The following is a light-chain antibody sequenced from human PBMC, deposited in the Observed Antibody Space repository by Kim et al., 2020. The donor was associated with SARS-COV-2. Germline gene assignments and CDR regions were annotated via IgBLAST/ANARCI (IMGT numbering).Light chain of an antibody. CDR2: AAS. Sequence: ASVGDRVTITCRASQDIANYLAWYQQKPGKAPKVLIYAASNLQSGVPSSFSGSGSGTEFTLTIGSLQTEDVATYYCQKYNSAPLTFGQGTQVEIK. J-gene: IGKJ5*01. CDR1: QDIANY. CDR3: QKYNSAPLT. V-gene: IGKV1-27*01.